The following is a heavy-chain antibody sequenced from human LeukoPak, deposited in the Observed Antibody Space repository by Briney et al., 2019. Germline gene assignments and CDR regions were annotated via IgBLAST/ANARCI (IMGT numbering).Heavy chain of an antibody. CDR3: ATPYYYGSGSYYAFDY. CDR2: FDPEDGET. J-gene: IGHJ4*02. CDR1: GYTLTELS. V-gene: IGHV1-24*01. Sequence: ASVKVSCKVSGYTLTELSMHWVRQAPGKGLEWMGGFDPEDGETIYAQKFQGRVTMTEDTSTDTAYMELSSLRSEDTAVYYCATPYYYGSGSYYAFDYWGQGTLVTVSS. D-gene: IGHD3-10*01.